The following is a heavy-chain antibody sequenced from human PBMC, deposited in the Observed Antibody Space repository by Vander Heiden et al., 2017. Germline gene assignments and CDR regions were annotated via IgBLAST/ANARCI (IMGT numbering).Heavy chain of an antibody. D-gene: IGHD3-16*01. CDR1: ASTFTDYY. Sequence: QVQLVQSGAEVKTPGASVKVSCKASASTFTDYYIHWVRQAPGPGLEWMGWLNPRNGDTNYAQKFQARVTLTRDTSISTAYLELNRLRSDDTAVYYCAAGENFWGQGTLVTVSP. V-gene: IGHV1-2*02. CDR3: AAGENF. J-gene: IGHJ4*02. CDR2: LNPRNGDT.